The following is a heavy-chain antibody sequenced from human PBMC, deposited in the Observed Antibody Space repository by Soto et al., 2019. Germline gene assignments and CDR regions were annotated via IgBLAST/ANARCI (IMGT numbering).Heavy chain of an antibody. CDR2: ITSGGDTT. CDR3: VRGYTGYDSNPAIDY. D-gene: IGHD5-12*01. Sequence: GGSLRLSCATSGFSFSIHAMNWVRQAPGKGLEWLSYITSGGDTTFYADSVKGRFTISRDDAKNSLYLQMESLRDVDTAVYYCVRGYTGYDSNPAIDYWGQGTLVTVSS. J-gene: IGHJ4*02. CDR1: GFSFSIHA. V-gene: IGHV3-48*02.